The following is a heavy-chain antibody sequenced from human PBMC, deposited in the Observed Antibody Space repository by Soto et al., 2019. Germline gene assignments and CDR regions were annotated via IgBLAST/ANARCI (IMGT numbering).Heavy chain of an antibody. D-gene: IGHD2-15*01. CDR3: TTDRKIYCSGGSCYSTFIAVADFDY. CDR1: GFTFSNAW. V-gene: IGHV3-15*01. CDR2: IKSKTDGGTT. J-gene: IGHJ4*02. Sequence: EVQLVESGGGLVKPGGSLRLSCAASGFTFSNAWMSWVRQAPGKGLEWVGRIKSKTDGGTTDYAAPVKGRFTISRDDSKNTLYLQMNSLKTEDTAVYYCTTDRKIYCSGGSCYSTFIAVADFDYWGQGTLVTVSS.